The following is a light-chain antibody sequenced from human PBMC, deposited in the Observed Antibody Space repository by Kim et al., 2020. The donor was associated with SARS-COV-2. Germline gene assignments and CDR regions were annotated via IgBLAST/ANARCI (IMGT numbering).Light chain of an antibody. CDR3: QQYTTSPT. Sequence: GERATLSCRASQNVDSSFLAWYQQKPGQTPTLLIYATSTRATGIPDRFSGSGSGTDFTLSISRLEPEDFAVYYCQQYTTSPTFGGGTKVDI. CDR1: QNVDSSF. CDR2: ATS. J-gene: IGKJ4*01. V-gene: IGKV3-20*01.